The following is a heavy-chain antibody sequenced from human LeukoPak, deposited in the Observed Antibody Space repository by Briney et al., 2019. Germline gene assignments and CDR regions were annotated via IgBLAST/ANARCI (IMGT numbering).Heavy chain of an antibody. D-gene: IGHD2-21*02. V-gene: IGHV3-64*01. Sequence: SGGSLRLSCAASGFTFSSYAMHWVRQAPGKGLEYVSVISSNGDSTYYANSVKGRFTISRDNSKNTLYLQMGSLRAEDMAVYYCARFVRVVTGSYFDYWGQGTLVTVSS. CDR2: ISSNGDST. CDR3: ARFVRVVTGSYFDY. J-gene: IGHJ4*02. CDR1: GFTFSSYA.